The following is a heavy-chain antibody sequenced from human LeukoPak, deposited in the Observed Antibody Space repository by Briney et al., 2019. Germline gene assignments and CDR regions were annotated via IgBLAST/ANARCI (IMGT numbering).Heavy chain of an antibody. D-gene: IGHD6-13*01. J-gene: IGHJ4*02. Sequence: SETLSLTCTVSGYSISSGYYWGWIRQPPGKGLEWIGSIYYSGSTYYNPSLKSRVTISVDTSKNQFSLKLSSVTAADTAVYYCAREIFIAAAGYYWGQGTLVTVSS. CDR2: IYYSGST. V-gene: IGHV4-38-2*02. CDR1: GYSISSGYY. CDR3: AREIFIAAAGYY.